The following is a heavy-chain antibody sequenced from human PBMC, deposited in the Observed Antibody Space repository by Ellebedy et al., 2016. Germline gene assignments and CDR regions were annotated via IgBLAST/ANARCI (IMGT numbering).Heavy chain of an antibody. J-gene: IGHJ4*02. Sequence: SETLSLTCTVSGGSISSGGYYWSWIRQHPGKGLEWIGYIYYSGSTYYNPSLKSRVTISVDTSKNQFSLKLSSVTAADTAVYYCARVVSSGSHKPPYYFDYWGQGTLVTVSS. CDR2: IYYSGST. CDR3: ARVVSSGSHKPPYYFDY. CDR1: GGSISSGGYY. V-gene: IGHV4-31*03. D-gene: IGHD3-10*01.